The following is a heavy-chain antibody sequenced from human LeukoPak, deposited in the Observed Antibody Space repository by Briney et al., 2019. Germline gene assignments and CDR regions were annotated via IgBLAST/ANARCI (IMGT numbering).Heavy chain of an antibody. J-gene: IGHJ4*02. Sequence: VKVSCKASGGTFSCYAISWVRQAPGQGVEWMGGIIPIFGTANYALKFQGRVTITADKYTSSAYMELSSLRSEDTAVYYCARDWGSSSWEFDYWGQGTLVTVSS. CDR1: GGTFSCYA. CDR2: IIPIFGTA. D-gene: IGHD6-13*01. V-gene: IGHV1-69*13. CDR3: ARDWGSSSWEFDY.